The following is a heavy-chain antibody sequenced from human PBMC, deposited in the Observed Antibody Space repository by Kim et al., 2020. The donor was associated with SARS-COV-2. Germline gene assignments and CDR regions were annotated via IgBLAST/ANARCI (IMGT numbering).Heavy chain of an antibody. D-gene: IGHD3-22*01. V-gene: IGHV3-23*01. Sequence: GSLRLSCAASGFTFSSYAMSWVRQAPGKGLEWVSTISGSGGSTYYADSVKGRFTISRDNSKNTLYLQMNSLRAEDTAVYYCAKGVGKGYDSSAYYFDYWGQGTLVTVSS. CDR1: GFTFSSYA. CDR3: AKGVGKGYDSSAYYFDY. J-gene: IGHJ4*02. CDR2: ISGSGGST.